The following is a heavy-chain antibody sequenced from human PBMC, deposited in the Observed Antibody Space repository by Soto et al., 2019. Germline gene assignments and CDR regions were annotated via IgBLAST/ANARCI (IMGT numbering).Heavy chain of an antibody. J-gene: IGHJ4*02. CDR1: GYTFTSYA. CDR3: ARGSEIDIVATPY. Sequence: ASVKVSCKASGYTFTSYAMHWVRQAPGQRLEWMGWINAGNGNTKYSQKFQGRVTITRDTSASTAYMELSSLRSEDTAVYYCARGSEIDIVATPYWGQGTLVTVSS. D-gene: IGHD5-12*01. CDR2: INAGNGNT. V-gene: IGHV1-3*01.